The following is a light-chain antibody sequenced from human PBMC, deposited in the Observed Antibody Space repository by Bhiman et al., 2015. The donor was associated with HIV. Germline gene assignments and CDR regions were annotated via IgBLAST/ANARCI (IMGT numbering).Light chain of an antibody. CDR1: SSNIGSSFH. Sequence: QSVLTQPPSVSGAPGQRITISCTGTSSNIGSSFHVHWYQQLPGAAPRLLIYDVTYRPSGISDRFSGSKSGNTASLTISGLQAEDEADYYCSSHTSRDLQVFGSGTTVTVL. J-gene: IGLJ1*01. CDR2: DVT. V-gene: IGLV1-40*01. CDR3: SSHTSRDLQV.